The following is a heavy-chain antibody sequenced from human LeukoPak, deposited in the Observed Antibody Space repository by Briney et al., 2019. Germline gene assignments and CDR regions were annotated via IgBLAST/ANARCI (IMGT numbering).Heavy chain of an antibody. CDR2: FDPEDGET. CDR1: GYTLTELS. Sequence: ASVKVSCKVSGYTLTELSMHWVRQAPGKGLEWMGGFDPEDGETIYAQKFQGRVTMTEDTSTDTAYMELSSLRSEDTAVYYCATGTTGTGYFQHWGQGTLVTVSS. CDR3: ATGTTGTGYFQH. D-gene: IGHD1-1*01. V-gene: IGHV1-24*01. J-gene: IGHJ1*01.